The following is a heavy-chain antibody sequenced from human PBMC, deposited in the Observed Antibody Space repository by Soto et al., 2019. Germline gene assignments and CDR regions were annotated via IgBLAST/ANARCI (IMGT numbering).Heavy chain of an antibody. D-gene: IGHD4-17*01. CDR3: ARHGDTSHYYYGMDV. V-gene: IGHV3-21*01. CDR1: GFTFSSYS. Sequence: EVQLVESGGGLVKPGGSLRLSCAASGFTFSSYSMNWVRQAPGKGLEWVSSISSSSSYIYYTDSVKGRFTISRDNAKNPLYLQMNSLRAEDTAVYYCARHGDTSHYYYGMDVWGQGTTVTVSS. CDR2: ISSSSSYI. J-gene: IGHJ6*02.